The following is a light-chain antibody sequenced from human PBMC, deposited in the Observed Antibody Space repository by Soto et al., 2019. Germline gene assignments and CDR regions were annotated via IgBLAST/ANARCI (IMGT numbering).Light chain of an antibody. Sequence: EIVWTQSPGTLSLSPGERATLSCRASQSGSSSYLAWYQQKPGQAPRLLIYGASSTASGIPDRFSGSGSGTYFNLTLSRLEPEDFAVYYCEQYGSSPPLTFGQGTKVEIK. CDR3: EQYGSSPPLT. CDR2: GAS. CDR1: QSGSSSY. V-gene: IGKV3-20*01. J-gene: IGKJ1*01.